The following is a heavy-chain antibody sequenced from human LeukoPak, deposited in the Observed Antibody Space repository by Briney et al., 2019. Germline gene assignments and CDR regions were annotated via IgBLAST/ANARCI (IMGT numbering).Heavy chain of an antibody. Sequence: GESLKISCKGSGYSFTSYWIGWVRQMPGKGPEWMGIIYPGDSDTRYSPSFQGQVTISADKSISTAYLQWSSLKASDTAMYYCARHEPTPTAGTDYWGQGTLVTVSS. D-gene: IGHD6-13*01. V-gene: IGHV5-51*01. J-gene: IGHJ4*02. CDR1: GYSFTSYW. CDR3: ARHEPTPTAGTDY. CDR2: IYPGDSDT.